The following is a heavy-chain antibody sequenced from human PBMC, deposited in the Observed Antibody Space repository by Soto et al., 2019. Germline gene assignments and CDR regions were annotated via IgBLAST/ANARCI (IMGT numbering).Heavy chain of an antibody. J-gene: IGHJ6*02. Sequence: QVQRVQSGTEVKKPGASVKVSCKTSGYSFTKYGLHWVRQAPGQRLEWMGWINPGNGDTKYSQKFQGRVTITRDTSATTAYMELSSLRSEDSAVFYCARTDCSSTSGYNYYYYGMDVWGQGTTVTVSS. CDR1: GYSFTKYG. CDR3: ARTDCSSTSGYNYYYYGMDV. V-gene: IGHV1-3*01. CDR2: INPGNGDT. D-gene: IGHD2-2*01.